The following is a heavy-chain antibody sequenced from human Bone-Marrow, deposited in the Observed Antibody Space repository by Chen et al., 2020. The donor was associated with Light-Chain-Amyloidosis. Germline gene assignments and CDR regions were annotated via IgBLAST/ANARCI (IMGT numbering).Heavy chain of an antibody. J-gene: IGHJ3*02. D-gene: IGHD3-9*01. CDR2: MSGSGGSR. V-gene: IGHV3-23*04. Sequence: EVQLVESGGGLLQRGGSLRLSCAASGFAFSSYAMSWVRQAPGKGLEWVSTMSGSGGSRYYGDSVKGRLIISRDNSKNALFLKMSSLISEDTAVYYCAKDISYDDILPGYPADAFDIWGQGTMVTVSS. CDR1: GFAFSSYA. CDR3: AKDISYDDILPGYPADAFDI.